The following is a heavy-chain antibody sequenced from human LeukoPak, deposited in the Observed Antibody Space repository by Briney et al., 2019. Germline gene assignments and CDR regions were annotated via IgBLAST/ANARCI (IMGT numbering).Heavy chain of an antibody. V-gene: IGHV4-59*01. CDR3: ARGARDSSGYYYVIDY. D-gene: IGHD3-22*01. Sequence: PSETLSLTCTVPGGSISSYYWSWIRQPPGKGLELIGYIYCSGSTNYNPSLKSRVTISVDTSKNQFSLKLSSVTAADTAVYYCARGARDSSGYYYVIDYWGQGTLVTVSS. J-gene: IGHJ4*02. CDR1: GGSISSYY. CDR2: IYCSGST.